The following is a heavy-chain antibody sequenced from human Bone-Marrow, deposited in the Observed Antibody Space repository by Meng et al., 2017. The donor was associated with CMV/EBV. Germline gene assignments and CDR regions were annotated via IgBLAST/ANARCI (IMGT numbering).Heavy chain of an antibody. CDR1: GGSISSGSYY. J-gene: IGHJ5*02. V-gene: IGHV4-31*03. Sequence: SETLSLTCTVSGGSISSGSYYWSWIRQLPGRGLEWIGYIYYSGSTYYNPSLKSRVTISVDTSKNQFSLNLTSGTAADTAIYYCARDYDTSGYWLEPWGQGTLVTVSS. CDR2: IYYSGST. CDR3: ARDYDTSGYWLEP. D-gene: IGHD2-2*03.